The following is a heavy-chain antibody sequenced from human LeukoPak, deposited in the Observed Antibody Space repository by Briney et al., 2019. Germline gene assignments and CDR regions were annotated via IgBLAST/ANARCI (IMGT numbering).Heavy chain of an antibody. CDR3: AREPGRGYYYYYYMDV. J-gene: IGHJ6*03. D-gene: IGHD3-10*01. CDR2: ISYDGSNK. CDR1: GFTFSSYG. Sequence: PGGSLRLSCAASGFTFSSYGMHWVRQAPGKGLEWVAVISYDGSNKYYADSVKGRFTISRDNAKNSLYLQMNSLRAEDTAVYYCAREPGRGYYYYYYMDVWGKGTTVTISS. V-gene: IGHV3-30*03.